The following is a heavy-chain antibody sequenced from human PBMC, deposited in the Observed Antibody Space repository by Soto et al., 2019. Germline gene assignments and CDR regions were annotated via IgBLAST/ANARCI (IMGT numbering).Heavy chain of an antibody. Sequence: GGSLRLSCAASGFTVSSNYMSWVRQAPGKGLEWVSVIYSGGSTYYADSVKGRFTISRDNSKNTLYLQMNSLRAEDTAVYYCALNWNRLGYYGMDVWGQGXTVTVSS. D-gene: IGHD1-1*01. V-gene: IGHV3-53*01. J-gene: IGHJ6*02. CDR2: IYSGGST. CDR1: GFTVSSNY. CDR3: ALNWNRLGYYGMDV.